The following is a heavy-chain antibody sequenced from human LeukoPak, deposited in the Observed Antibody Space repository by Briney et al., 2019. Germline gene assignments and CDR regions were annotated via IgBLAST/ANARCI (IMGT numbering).Heavy chain of an antibody. CDR1: GYTFSTHG. CDR3: ARVWSSGVGDL. D-gene: IGHD1-26*01. CDR2: VSAYNGNT. J-gene: IGHJ5*02. V-gene: IGHV1-18*01. Sequence: ASVKVSCKASGYTFSTHGISWVRQAPGQGLEWMGWVSAYNGNTSYAQKFQGRVTMTRDTSTSTVYMELSSLRSEDTAVYYCARVWSSGVGDLWGQGTLVTVPS.